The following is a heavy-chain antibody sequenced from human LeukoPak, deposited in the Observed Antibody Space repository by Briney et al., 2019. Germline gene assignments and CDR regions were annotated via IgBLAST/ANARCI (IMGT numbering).Heavy chain of an antibody. CDR2: IYYSGST. Sequence: PSQTLSLTCTVSGGSISSGGYYWSWIRQHPGKGLEWIGYIYYSGSTYYNPSLKSRVTISVDTSKNQFSLKLSSVAAADTAVYYCAIVSGWYLHFDYWGQGTLVTVSS. CDR3: AIVSGWYLHFDY. V-gene: IGHV4-31*03. J-gene: IGHJ4*02. D-gene: IGHD6-19*01. CDR1: GGSISSGGYY.